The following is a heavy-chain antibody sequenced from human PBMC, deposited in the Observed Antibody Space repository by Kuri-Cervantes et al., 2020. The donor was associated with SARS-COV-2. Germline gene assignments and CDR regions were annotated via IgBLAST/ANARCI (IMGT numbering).Heavy chain of an antibody. V-gene: IGHV3-30-3*01. D-gene: IGHD2-2*01. CDR2: ISYDGSNK. Sequence: GGSLRLSCAASGFTFGGSAMHWVRQAPGKGLEWVAVISYDGSNKYYADSVKGRFTISRDNSKNTLYLQMNSLRAEDAAVYYCARGRALVPGAFDTWGQGTMVTVSS. CDR1: GFTFGGSA. CDR3: ARGRALVPGAFDT. J-gene: IGHJ3*02.